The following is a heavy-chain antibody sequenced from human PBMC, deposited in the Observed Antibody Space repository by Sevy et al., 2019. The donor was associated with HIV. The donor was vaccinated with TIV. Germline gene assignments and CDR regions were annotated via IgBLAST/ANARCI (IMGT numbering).Heavy chain of an antibody. D-gene: IGHD3-22*01. CDR1: GKTLTQLA. J-gene: IGHJ4*02. CDR3: ATTKDYYDSSGSPFDY. V-gene: IGHV1-24*01. CDR2: FDPEDDER. Sequence: ASVKVSCKVSGKTLTQLAMHWVRQAPGKGLEWMGTFDPEDDERIYAQKFQGRVTMTEDSSTDTAYMELRILRSDDTAVYYCATTKDYYDSSGSPFDYWGQGTLVTVSS.